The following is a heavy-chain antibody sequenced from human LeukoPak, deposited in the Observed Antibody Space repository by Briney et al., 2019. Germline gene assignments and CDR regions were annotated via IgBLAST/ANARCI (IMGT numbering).Heavy chain of an antibody. CDR3: ARDLRGYDFWSGYYDLDY. CDR2: ISAYNGNT. V-gene: IGHV1-18*01. J-gene: IGHJ4*02. D-gene: IGHD3-3*01. Sequence: GASVKVSCKASGYTFASYGISWVRQAPGQGLEWMGWISAYNGNTNYAQKLQGRVTMTTDTSTSTAYMELRSLRSDDTAVYYCARDLRGYDFWSGYYDLDYRGQGTLVTVSS. CDR1: GYTFASYG.